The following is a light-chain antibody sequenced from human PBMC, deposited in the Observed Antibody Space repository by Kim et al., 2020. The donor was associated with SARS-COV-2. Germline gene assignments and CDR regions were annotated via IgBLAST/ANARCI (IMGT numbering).Light chain of an antibody. CDR1: QGVSNY. Sequence: IQLTQSPSSLSASVGDRVTITCRASQGVSNYLAWYQQKPGKAPNLLIYGASTLQGGVPSRFSGSGSGTDFTLTINSLQPEDSATYYCQHLVTYPLTFGGGTKVDIK. CDR2: GAS. CDR3: QHLVTYPLT. V-gene: IGKV1-9*01. J-gene: IGKJ4*01.